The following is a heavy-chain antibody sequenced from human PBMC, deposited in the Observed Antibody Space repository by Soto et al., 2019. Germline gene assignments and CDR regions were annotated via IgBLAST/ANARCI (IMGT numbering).Heavy chain of an antibody. CDR1: GGSITSSY. D-gene: IGHD3-10*01. Sequence: SETLSLTCTVSGGSITSSYWSWIRQPPEKGLEWIGYIFYNGNTNYNPSLKSRVTISLDTSKNQFSLKLNSVTAADTAVYYCARDGAVGPLDYRGQGALVTVSS. J-gene: IGHJ4*02. V-gene: IGHV4-59*01. CDR2: IFYNGNT. CDR3: ARDGAVGPLDY.